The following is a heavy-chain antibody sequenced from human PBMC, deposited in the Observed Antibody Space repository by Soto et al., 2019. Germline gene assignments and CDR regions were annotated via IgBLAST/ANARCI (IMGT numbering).Heavy chain of an antibody. V-gene: IGHV3-30*02. CDR3: ARDGVGATTYFGYLDY. CDR1: GTIFSGYG. Sequence: GGSLRLSCTTSGTIFSGYGMHWVRQAPGKGLEWVALIRSDGSNIQYADSVKGRFTISRDNSRKILYLQMDSLRADDTAVYYCARDGVGATTYFGYLDYWGQGAPVTVSS. CDR2: IRSDGSNI. J-gene: IGHJ4*02. D-gene: IGHD1-26*01.